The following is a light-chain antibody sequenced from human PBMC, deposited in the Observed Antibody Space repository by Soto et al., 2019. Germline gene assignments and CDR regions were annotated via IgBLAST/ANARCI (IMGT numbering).Light chain of an antibody. Sequence: EMVLTQSPGTLSLSPGERATLSCRASQRISSIYLAWYQQKPGQAPRLLIYGASSRATGVPDTFSGSGSGTDFTLTISRLEPEDFAVYYCHQYDNSPLTFGGGTKVEIK. V-gene: IGKV3-20*01. CDR1: QRISSIY. CDR3: HQYDNSPLT. J-gene: IGKJ4*01. CDR2: GAS.